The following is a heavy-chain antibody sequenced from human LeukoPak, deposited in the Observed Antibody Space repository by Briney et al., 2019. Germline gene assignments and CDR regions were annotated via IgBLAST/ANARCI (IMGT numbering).Heavy chain of an antibody. Sequence: GGSLRLSCAASGFTFSSYSMNWVRQAPGKGLEWVSYISSSSSTIYYADSVKGRFTISRDNAKNSLYLQMNSLRAEDTAVYYCAKDQNYGGNSGSDYWGQGTLVTVSS. CDR2: ISSSSSTI. CDR1: GFTFSSYS. CDR3: AKDQNYGGNSGSDY. V-gene: IGHV3-48*01. D-gene: IGHD4-23*01. J-gene: IGHJ4*02.